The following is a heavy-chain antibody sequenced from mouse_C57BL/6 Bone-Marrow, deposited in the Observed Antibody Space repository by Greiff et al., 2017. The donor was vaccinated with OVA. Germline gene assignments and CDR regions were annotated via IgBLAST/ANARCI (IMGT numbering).Heavy chain of an antibody. CDR2: SRNKANDYTT. V-gene: IGHV7-1*01. CDR1: GFTFSDFY. Sequence: EVNVVESGGGLVQSGRSLRLSCATSGFTFSDFYMEWVRQAPGKGLEWIAASRNKANDYTTEYSASVKGRFIVSRDTSQSILYLQMNALRAEDTAIYYCARDAWGSRPYYAMDYWGQGTSVTVSS. D-gene: IGHD1-1*01. CDR3: ARDAWGSRPYYAMDY. J-gene: IGHJ4*01.